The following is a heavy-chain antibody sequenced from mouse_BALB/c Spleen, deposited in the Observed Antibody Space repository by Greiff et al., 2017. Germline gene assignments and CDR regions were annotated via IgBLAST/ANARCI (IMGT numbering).Heavy chain of an antibody. D-gene: IGHD2-2*01. V-gene: IGHV5-9*03. CDR3: ARYFGYDGFFAY. Sequence: EVQLVESGGGLVKPGGSLKLSCAASGFTFSSYTMSWVRQTPEKRLEWVATISSGGGNTYYPDSVKGRFTISRDNAKNNLYLQMSSLRSEDTALYYCARYFGYDGFFAYWGQGTLVTVSA. CDR2: ISSGGGNT. J-gene: IGHJ3*01. CDR1: GFTFSSYT.